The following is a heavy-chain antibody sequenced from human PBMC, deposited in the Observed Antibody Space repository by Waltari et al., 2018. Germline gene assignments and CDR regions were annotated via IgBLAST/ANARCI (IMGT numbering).Heavy chain of an antibody. V-gene: IGHV3-23*01. Sequence: EVQLLESGGGLVQPGGSLRLSCAASGFTFSSYAMSWVRQAPGKGLEWVSGISGRGGSTYYADSVKGRFTISRDNSKNTLYLQMNSLRAEDTAVYYCAKDRPELGITMVRGVIPYYFDYWGQGTLVTVSS. CDR2: ISGRGGST. D-gene: IGHD3-10*01. CDR1: GFTFSSYA. J-gene: IGHJ4*02. CDR3: AKDRPELGITMVRGVIPYYFDY.